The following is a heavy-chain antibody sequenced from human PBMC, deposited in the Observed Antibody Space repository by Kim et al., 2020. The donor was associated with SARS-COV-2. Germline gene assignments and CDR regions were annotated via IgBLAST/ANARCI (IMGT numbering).Heavy chain of an antibody. Sequence: SETLSLTCTVSGGSISSYYWSWIRQPAGKGLEWIGRIYTSGSTNYNPSLKSRVTMSVDTSKNQFSLKLSSVTAADTAVYYCAREGIAARFPYYYYGMDVWGQGTTVTVSS. CDR3: AREGIAARFPYYYYGMDV. J-gene: IGHJ6*02. D-gene: IGHD6-6*01. CDR1: GGSISSYY. V-gene: IGHV4-4*07. CDR2: IYTSGST.